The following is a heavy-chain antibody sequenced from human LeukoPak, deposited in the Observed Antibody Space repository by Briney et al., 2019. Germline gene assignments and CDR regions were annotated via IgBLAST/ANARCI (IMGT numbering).Heavy chain of an antibody. Sequence: EASVKVSCKASGYTFTGYYMHWVRQAPGQGLEWMGWINPNSGGTNYAQKFQGRVTMTRDTSISTAYMELSRLRSDDTAVYYCAPAFKSGPYYFDYWGQGTLVTVSS. CDR3: APAFKSGPYYFDY. V-gene: IGHV1-2*02. CDR2: INPNSGGT. D-gene: IGHD5-12*01. CDR1: GYTFTGYY. J-gene: IGHJ4*02.